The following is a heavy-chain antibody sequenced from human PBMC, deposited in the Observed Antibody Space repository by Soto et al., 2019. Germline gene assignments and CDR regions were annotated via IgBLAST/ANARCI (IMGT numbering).Heavy chain of an antibody. CDR2: ISGSGDRT. Sequence: EVQLLESGGGLVQPGGSLRLSWVASGFPFTTYAMTWVRQAPGKGLDWVSAISGSGDRTYQADSAKGRFTISRDNSKNTMYLQMSSLRAEDRAEYYCTLGGGIYYWAPRYWGQGTLVIVSS. CDR3: TLGGGIYYWAPRY. CDR1: GFPFTTYA. V-gene: IGHV3-23*01. J-gene: IGHJ4*02. D-gene: IGHD1-26*01.